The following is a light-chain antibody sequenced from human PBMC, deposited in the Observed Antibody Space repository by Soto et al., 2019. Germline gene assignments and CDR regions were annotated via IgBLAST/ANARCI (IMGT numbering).Light chain of an antibody. Sequence: QAVVTQEPSLTVSPGGTVTLTCGSSTGTLTSGHFPYWFQQKPGQAPRALIFDTSNKHSWTPARFSGSLLGGKAALTLSGAQPEDEAHYYCLLYYSGARVFGGGIQLTVL. V-gene: IGLV7-46*01. CDR3: LLYYSGARV. J-gene: IGLJ2*01. CDR1: TGTLTSGHF. CDR2: DTS.